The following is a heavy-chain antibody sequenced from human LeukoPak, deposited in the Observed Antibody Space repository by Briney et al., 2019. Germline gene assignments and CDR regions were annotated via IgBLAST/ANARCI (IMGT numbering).Heavy chain of an antibody. Sequence: GGSLRLSCAASGFTVSSNYMSWVRQAPGKGLEWVSVIYSGGSTYYADSVKGRFTISRHNSKNTLYLQMNSLRAEDTAVYYCARSGQFFDWLLSDYWGQGTLVTVSS. J-gene: IGHJ4*02. CDR1: GFTVSSNY. CDR3: ARSGQFFDWLLSDY. V-gene: IGHV3-53*04. D-gene: IGHD3/OR15-3a*01. CDR2: IYSGGST.